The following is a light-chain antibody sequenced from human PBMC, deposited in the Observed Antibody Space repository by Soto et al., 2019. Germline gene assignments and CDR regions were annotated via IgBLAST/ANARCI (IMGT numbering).Light chain of an antibody. CDR3: SSYAHSSIYV. CDR1: SSDVGYYNY. CDR2: DVG. V-gene: IGLV2-14*03. J-gene: IGLJ1*01. Sequence: QSALTQPASVSGSPGQSITISCTGTSSDVGYYNYVSWYQQHPGKAPKLMIYDVGNRPSGVSIRFSGSKSGNTASLTISGLQADDEADYYCSSYAHSSIYVFGTGTKLTVL.